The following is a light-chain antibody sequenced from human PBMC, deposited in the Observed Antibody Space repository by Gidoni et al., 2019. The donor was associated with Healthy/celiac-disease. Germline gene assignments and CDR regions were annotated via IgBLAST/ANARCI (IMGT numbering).Light chain of an antibody. J-gene: IGLJ1*01. CDR1: NSDVGGYNY. CDR3: SSYTSSSLYV. V-gene: IGLV2-14*01. Sequence: QSALTQPASVSGSPGQSIPISCTGTNSDVGGYNYVSWYQQHPGKAPKLMIYEVSNRPSGVSNRFSGSKSGNTASLTISGLQAEDEADYYCSSYTSSSLYVFGTGTKVTVL. CDR2: EVS.